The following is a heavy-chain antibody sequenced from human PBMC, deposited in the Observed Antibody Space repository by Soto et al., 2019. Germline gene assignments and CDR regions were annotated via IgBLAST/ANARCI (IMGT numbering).Heavy chain of an antibody. Sequence: QVQLQESGPGLVKPSQTLTLTCTVSGGSISSGRFYWSWIRQHPGKGLEWIGHISDSGSSYYNPSLESRVTISVDPSANQFSLKLSAVTAADTAVYFCARTTFYDIFTAYYSLFDYWGQGTKVTVSS. D-gene: IGHD3-9*01. CDR1: GGSISSGRFY. CDR3: ARTTFYDIFTAYYSLFDY. CDR2: ISDSGSS. J-gene: IGHJ4*02. V-gene: IGHV4-31*03.